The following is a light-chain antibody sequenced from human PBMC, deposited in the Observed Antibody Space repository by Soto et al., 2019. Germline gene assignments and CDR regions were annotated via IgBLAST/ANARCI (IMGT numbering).Light chain of an antibody. V-gene: IGKV3-20*01. CDR1: QTFSNSF. Sequence: EIVLTQSPGTLSLSPWERATLSCRASQTFSNSFLSWFQQIPGQAPRLLIYGASMRATGIPDRFSGSGSGTDFTLTISRLEPEDFAVYYCQQHGSSPLTFGGGTKVDIK. CDR2: GAS. CDR3: QQHGSSPLT. J-gene: IGKJ4*01.